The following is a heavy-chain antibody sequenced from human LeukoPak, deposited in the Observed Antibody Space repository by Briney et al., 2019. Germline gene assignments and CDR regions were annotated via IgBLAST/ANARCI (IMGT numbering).Heavy chain of an antibody. Sequence: GGSLRLSCSAFGFTFSNYWMSWVRQAPGKGLEWVANIKQDGSEKYYVGSVSGRFTIPRDNAKNSLYLQMSSLRAEDTAVYYCARDGMITFGGIIVLDYWGQGTPVTVS. CDR1: GFTFSNYW. CDR2: IKQDGSEK. CDR3: ARDGMITFGGIIVLDY. D-gene: IGHD3-16*02. V-gene: IGHV3-7*01. J-gene: IGHJ4*02.